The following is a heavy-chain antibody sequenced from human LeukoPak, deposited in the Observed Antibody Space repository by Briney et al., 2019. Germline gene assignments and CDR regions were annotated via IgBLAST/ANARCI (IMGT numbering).Heavy chain of an antibody. CDR1: GYTFTSYG. CDR3: ARDHTPTYSSSWYNWFDP. Sequence: ASVKVSCKASGYTFTSYGISWVRQAPGQGLEWMGWISAYNGNTNYAQKLQGRVTMTRDTSTSTVYMELSSLRSEDTAVYYCARDHTPTYSSSWYNWFDPWGQGTLVTVSS. CDR2: ISAYNGNT. D-gene: IGHD6-13*01. V-gene: IGHV1-18*01. J-gene: IGHJ5*02.